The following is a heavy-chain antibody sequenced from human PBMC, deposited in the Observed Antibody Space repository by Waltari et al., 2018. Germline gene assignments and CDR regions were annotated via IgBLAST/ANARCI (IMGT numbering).Heavy chain of an antibody. Sequence: QLQLQESGPGLVKPSETLSLTCTVSGGSISSSSYYWGWIRQPPGKGLEWIGSIYYSVSTYYNPSRKSRVTISVDTSKNQFSLKLSSVTAADTAVYYCARRGWLPQGFDYWGQGTLVTVSS. J-gene: IGHJ4*02. CDR3: ARRGWLPQGFDY. CDR1: GGSISSSSYY. D-gene: IGHD6-19*01. V-gene: IGHV4-39*07. CDR2: IYYSVST.